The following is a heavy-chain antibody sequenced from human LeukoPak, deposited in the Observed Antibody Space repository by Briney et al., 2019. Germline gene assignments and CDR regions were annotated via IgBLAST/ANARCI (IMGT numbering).Heavy chain of an antibody. D-gene: IGHD2-2*01. V-gene: IGHV3-23*01. CDR2: ISASGGTT. CDR3: AKEPRENCGSNACPNWLDA. J-gene: IGHJ5*02. Sequence: GGALRLSCAASLFTFNSYAMSWVRPAPGKGLEWVSAISASGGTTYYADTVRGRFTISIESSENKVYLQMNSLRVEDTALYYCAKEPRENCGSNACPNWLDAWGPGTLVTAAS. CDR1: LFTFNSYA.